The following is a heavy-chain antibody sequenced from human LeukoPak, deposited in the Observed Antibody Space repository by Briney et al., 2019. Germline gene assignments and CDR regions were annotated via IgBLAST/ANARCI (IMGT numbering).Heavy chain of an antibody. D-gene: IGHD3-22*01. CDR1: GFTFSSCV. V-gene: IGHV3-9*01. Sequence: GGSLRLSCAASGFTFSSCVMSWVRQAPGKGLEWVSGITWNRDNIGYGDSVKGRFTISRDNVKNVLYLQMTSLRPEDTALYYCAKDLSSAITSALVLDVWGQGTTVIVSS. CDR3: AKDLSSAITSALVLDV. J-gene: IGHJ6*02. CDR2: ITWNRDNI.